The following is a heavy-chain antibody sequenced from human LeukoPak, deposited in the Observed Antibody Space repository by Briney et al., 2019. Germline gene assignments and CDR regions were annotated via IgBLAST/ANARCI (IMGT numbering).Heavy chain of an antibody. D-gene: IGHD3-22*01. CDR2: IRGSGGTA. CDR3: AKGYYDRSGYQQAFDI. CDR1: GFTFSSYA. V-gene: IGHV3-23*01. J-gene: IGHJ3*02. Sequence: GGSLRLSCAASGFTFSSYAMSWVRQVPGKGLEGGSVIRGSGGTANYADSVKGRFTTSRDNSKNTLYLQMNSLRAEDTAVYYCAKGYYDRSGYQQAFDIWGQGTTVTVPS.